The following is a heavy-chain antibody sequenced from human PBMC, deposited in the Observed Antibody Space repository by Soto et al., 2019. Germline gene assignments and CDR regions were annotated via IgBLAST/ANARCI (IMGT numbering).Heavy chain of an antibody. D-gene: IGHD6-13*01. J-gene: IGHJ6*02. Sequence: ASVKVSCKASGYTFTGYYMHWVRQAPGQGLEWMGWINPNSGGTNYAQKFQGRVTMTRDTSTSTAYMELSRLRSDDTAAYYCARGRGSSSWYGYYYYGMDVWGQGTTVTVSS. CDR1: GYTFTGYY. V-gene: IGHV1-2*02. CDR2: INPNSGGT. CDR3: ARGRGSSSWYGYYYYGMDV.